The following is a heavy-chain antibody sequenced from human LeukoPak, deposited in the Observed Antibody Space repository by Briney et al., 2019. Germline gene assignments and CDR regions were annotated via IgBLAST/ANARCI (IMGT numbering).Heavy chain of an antibody. D-gene: IGHD1-20*01. J-gene: IGHJ4*02. CDR3: ARDVNWITPLDY. CDR1: GFTFSSYW. Sequence: GGSLRLSCAASGFTFSSYWMHWLRQAPEKGLVWVSRINSDGSSTSYADSVKGRFTISRDNAKNTLYLQMNSLRAEDTAVYYCARDVNWITPLDYWGQGTLVTVSS. V-gene: IGHV3-74*01. CDR2: INSDGSST.